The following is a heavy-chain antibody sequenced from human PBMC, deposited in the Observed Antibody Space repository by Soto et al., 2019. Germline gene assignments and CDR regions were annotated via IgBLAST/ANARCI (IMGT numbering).Heavy chain of an antibody. CDR1: GLTFSDCY. J-gene: IGHJ6*02. D-gene: IGHD3-10*01. CDR3: ARVRFGEWGYAMDV. CDR2: ISSSGSSI. V-gene: IGHV3-11*01. Sequence: QVQLVESGGGLVKPGGSLRLSCAASGLTFSDCYMNWIRQAPGKGLEWVSYISSSGSSINYAGSVKGRFTISRDNAKNSLYLQINSLRAEDTAMYYCARVRFGEWGYAMDVWGQGTTVTVPS.